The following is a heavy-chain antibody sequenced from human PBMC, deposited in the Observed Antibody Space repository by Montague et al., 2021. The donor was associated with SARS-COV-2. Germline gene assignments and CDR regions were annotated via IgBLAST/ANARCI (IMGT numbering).Heavy chain of an antibody. V-gene: IGHV2-70*11. J-gene: IGHJ2*01. CDR1: GFSLSTSGMC. CDR3: ARTYGSGRGFDL. Sequence: PALVKPTQTLTLTCTFSGFSLSTSGMCVSWIRQPPGKALEWLARIDWDDDKYYSTPLKTRLTISKDTSKNQVVLIMTNMDPVDTATYYCARTYGSGRGFDLWGRGTLVTVSS. D-gene: IGHD3-10*01. CDR2: IDWDDDK.